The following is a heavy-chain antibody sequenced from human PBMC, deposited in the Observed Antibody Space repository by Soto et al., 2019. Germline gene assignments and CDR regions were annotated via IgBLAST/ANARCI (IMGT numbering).Heavy chain of an antibody. J-gene: IGHJ4*02. CDR1: GGSISTSNW. D-gene: IGHD1-1*01. Sequence: PSETLSLTCAVSGGSISTSNWWSWVRQPPGKGLEWIGEVYHSGSTNYNPSFKSRVAMSVDKSKNQFSLKLNSVTAADTALYYWGRTSTSEPLFNYGGKGSLVPVS. CDR2: VYHSGST. CDR3: GRTSTSEPLFNY. V-gene: IGHV4-4*02.